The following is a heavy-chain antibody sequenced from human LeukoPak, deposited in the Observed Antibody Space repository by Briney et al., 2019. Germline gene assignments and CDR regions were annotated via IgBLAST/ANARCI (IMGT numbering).Heavy chain of an antibody. V-gene: IGHV4-4*07. CDR1: GGSISSYY. CDR3: ARESSSWYFHYYYYYMDV. CDR2: IYISGSGST. D-gene: IGHD6-13*01. Sequence: SETLSLTCTASGGSISSYYWSWIRQPAGKGLEWIGRIYISGSGSTNYNPSLKSRVTMSVDTSKNQFSLKLSSVTAADTAVYYCARESSSWYFHYYYYYMDVWGKGTTVTVSS. J-gene: IGHJ6*03.